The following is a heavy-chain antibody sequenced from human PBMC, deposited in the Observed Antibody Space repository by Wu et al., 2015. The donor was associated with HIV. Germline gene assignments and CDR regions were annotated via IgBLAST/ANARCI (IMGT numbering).Heavy chain of an antibody. Sequence: QVQLVQSGAEVKKPGASVKVSCKASGYTFTGYYMHWVRQAPGQGLEWMGWINPNSGGTNYAQKFQGRVTMTRDTSISTAYMELSRLRSDDTAVYYCAGEGIAAAGSGGFDYWGQGTLVTVSS. V-gene: IGHV1-2*02. D-gene: IGHD6-13*01. CDR2: INPNSGGT. J-gene: IGHJ4*02. CDR3: AGEGIAAAGSGGFDY. CDR1: GYTFTGYY.